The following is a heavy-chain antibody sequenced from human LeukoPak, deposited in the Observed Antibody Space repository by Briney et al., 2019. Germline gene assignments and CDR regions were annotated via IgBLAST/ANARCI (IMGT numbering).Heavy chain of an antibody. J-gene: IGHJ4*02. CDR2: ISYDGSNK. Sequence: GGSLRLSCAASGFTFSSYAMHWVRQAPGKGLEWVAVISYDGSNKYYADSVKGRFTISRDNSKNTLYPQMNSLRAEDTAVYYCARERFDYWGQGTLVTVSS. V-gene: IGHV3-30-3*01. CDR1: GFTFSSYA. CDR3: ARERFDY.